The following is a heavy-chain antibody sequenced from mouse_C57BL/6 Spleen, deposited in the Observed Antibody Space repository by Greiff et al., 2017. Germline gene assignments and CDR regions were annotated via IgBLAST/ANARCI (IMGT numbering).Heavy chain of an antibody. Sequence: QVQLQQPGAELVKPGASVKLSCKASGYTFTSYWMQWVKQRPGQGLEWIGEIDPSDSYTNYNQKLKGKATLTVDTSSTTAYMQLSSLTSEDSAVYYCARLWLRESAMDYWGQGTSVTVSS. V-gene: IGHV1-50*01. CDR3: ARLWLRESAMDY. J-gene: IGHJ4*01. D-gene: IGHD2-2*01. CDR2: IDPSDSYT. CDR1: GYTFTSYW.